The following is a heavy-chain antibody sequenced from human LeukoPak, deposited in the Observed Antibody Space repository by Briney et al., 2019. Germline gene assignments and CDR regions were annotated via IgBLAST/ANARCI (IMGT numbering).Heavy chain of an antibody. V-gene: IGHV4-59*01. D-gene: IGHD3-3*01. J-gene: IGHJ4*02. CDR3: ARANIYDFWSGYYYFDY. CDR2: IYYSGST. Sequence: SETLSLTCTVSGGSISSYYWSWIRQPLGKGLEWIGYIYYSGSTNYNPSLKSRVTISVDTSKNQFSLKLSSVTAADTAVYYCARANIYDFWSGYYYFDYWGQGTLVTVSS. CDR1: GGSISSYY.